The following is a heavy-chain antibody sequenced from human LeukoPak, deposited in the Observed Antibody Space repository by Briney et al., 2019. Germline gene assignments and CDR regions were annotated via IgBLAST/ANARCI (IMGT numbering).Heavy chain of an antibody. J-gene: IGHJ4*02. CDR3: ARAGLTGDYDPYRVIDY. V-gene: IGHV1-2*02. CDR1: GYTFTSYG. D-gene: IGHD4-17*01. CDR2: INPNSGGT. Sequence: GASVKVSCKASGYTFTSYGISWVRQAPGQGLEWMGWINPNSGGTNYAQKFQGRVTMTRDTSISTAYMELSRLRSDDTAVYYCARAGLTGDYDPYRVIDYWGQGTLVTVSS.